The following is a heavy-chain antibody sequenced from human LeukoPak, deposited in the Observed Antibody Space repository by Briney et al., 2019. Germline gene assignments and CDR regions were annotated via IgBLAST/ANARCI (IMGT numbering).Heavy chain of an antibody. CDR2: INPSGGST. CDR1: GYTFTSYY. D-gene: IGHD5-24*01. V-gene: IGHV1-46*01. J-gene: IGHJ4*02. Sequence: ASVKVSCKASGYTFTSYYMHWVRQAPGQGLEWMGIINPSGGSTSYAQKFQGRVTITADESTGTAYMELSSLRSEDTAVYYCARGRWLQPYYFDYWGQGTLVTVSS. CDR3: ARGRWLQPYYFDY.